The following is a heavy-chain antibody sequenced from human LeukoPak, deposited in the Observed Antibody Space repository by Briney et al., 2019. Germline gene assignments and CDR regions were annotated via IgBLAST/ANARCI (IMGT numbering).Heavy chain of an antibody. CDR3: ARVDSSSWYVHYYGMDV. CDR1: GYTFTGYY. CDR2: INPNSGGT. Sequence: ASVKVSCKAFGYTFTGYYMHWVRQAPGQGLEWMGWINPNSGGTNYAQKFQGRVTMTRDTSISTAYMELSRLRSDDTAVYYCARVDSSSWYVHYYGMDVWGQGTTVTVSS. D-gene: IGHD6-13*01. V-gene: IGHV1-2*02. J-gene: IGHJ6*02.